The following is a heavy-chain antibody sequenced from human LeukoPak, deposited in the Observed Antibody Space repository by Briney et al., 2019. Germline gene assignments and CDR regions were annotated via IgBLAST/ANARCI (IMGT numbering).Heavy chain of an antibody. D-gene: IGHD6-6*01. V-gene: IGHV3-9*01. CDR1: GFTFDDYA. CDR2: ISWNSGSI. Sequence: GGSLRLSCAASGFTFDDYAMYWVRQAPGKGLEWVSGISWNSGSIGYADSVKGRFTISRDNAKNSLYLQMNSLRAEDTALYYCAKSYSSSPHTTEFDYWGQGTLVTVSS. CDR3: AKSYSSSPHTTEFDY. J-gene: IGHJ4*02.